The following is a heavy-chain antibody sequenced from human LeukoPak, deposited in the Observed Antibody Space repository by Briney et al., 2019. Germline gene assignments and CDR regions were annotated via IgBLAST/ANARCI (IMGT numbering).Heavy chain of an antibody. D-gene: IGHD5-24*01. J-gene: IGHJ5*02. CDR3: AREEIRSWFDP. CDR1: GGSISPYY. Sequence: SETLSLTCTVFGGSISPYYWSWVRQPPGKGLEWIGYVSYNGNTDYNPSLKSRVIISIDTSKNQFSLKLSSVTAADTAVYYCAREEIRSWFDPWGQGTLVTVSS. V-gene: IGHV4-59*01. CDR2: VSYNGNT.